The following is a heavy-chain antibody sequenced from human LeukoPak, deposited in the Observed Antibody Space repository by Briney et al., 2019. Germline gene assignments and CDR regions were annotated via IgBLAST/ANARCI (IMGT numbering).Heavy chain of an antibody. J-gene: IGHJ4*02. CDR1: GGSISSGGYS. CDR2: IYHSGST. Sequence: PSETLSLTCAVSGGSISSGGYSWSWIRQPPGKGLEWIGYIYHSGSTYYNPSLKSRVTISVDRSKNQFSLKLSSVTAADTAVYYCARGYDSSGYYPYYFDYWGQGTLVTVSS. D-gene: IGHD3-22*01. CDR3: ARGYDSSGYYPYYFDY. V-gene: IGHV4-30-2*01.